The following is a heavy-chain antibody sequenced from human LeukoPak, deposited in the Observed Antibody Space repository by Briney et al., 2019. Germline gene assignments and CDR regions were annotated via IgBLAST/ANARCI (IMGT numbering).Heavy chain of an antibody. D-gene: IGHD6-6*01. Sequence: SETLSLTCTVSGGSISNSTNFWGWIRQPPGKGLEWIGSIYYSGSTYYNPSLKSRVTISVDTSKNQFSLKLSSVTAADTAVYYCARWSGSVTARNYYYYMDVWGEGTTVTVSS. CDR1: GGSISNSTNF. CDR2: IYYSGST. CDR3: ARWSGSVTARNYYYYMDV. J-gene: IGHJ6*03. V-gene: IGHV4-39*01.